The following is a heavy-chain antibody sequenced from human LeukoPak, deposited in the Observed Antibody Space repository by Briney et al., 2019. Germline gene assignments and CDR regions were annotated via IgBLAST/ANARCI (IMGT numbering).Heavy chain of an antibody. Sequence: GGSLRLSCAASGFTFSSYSMNWVRQAPGKGLEWVSSISSSSSYIYYADSVKGRFTISRDNAKNSLYLQMNRLRAEDTAVYYCARDPELHSINYYMDVWGKGTTVTVSS. J-gene: IGHJ6*03. CDR2: ISSSSSYI. CDR1: GFTFSSYS. V-gene: IGHV3-21*01. D-gene: IGHD2/OR15-2a*01. CDR3: ARDPELHSINYYMDV.